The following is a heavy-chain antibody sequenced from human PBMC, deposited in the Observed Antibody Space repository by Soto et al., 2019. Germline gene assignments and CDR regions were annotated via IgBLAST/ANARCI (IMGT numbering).Heavy chain of an antibody. CDR3: ARSSVSSSSWYRGNGMDV. Sequence: GGSLRLSCAASGFTFSSYSMNWVRQAPGKGLEWVSSISSSSSYIYYADSVKGRFTISRDNAKNSLYLQMNSLRAEDTAVYYCARSSVSSSSWYRGNGMDVWGQGTTVTV. J-gene: IGHJ6*02. CDR2: ISSSSSYI. D-gene: IGHD6-13*01. V-gene: IGHV3-21*01. CDR1: GFTFSSYS.